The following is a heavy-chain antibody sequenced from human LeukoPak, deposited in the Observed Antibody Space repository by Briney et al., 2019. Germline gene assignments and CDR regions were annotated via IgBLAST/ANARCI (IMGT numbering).Heavy chain of an antibody. J-gene: IGHJ5*02. V-gene: IGHV4-61*10. CDR1: GGSISSGSYY. CDR3: ARLGDTIFNWFDP. D-gene: IGHD3-9*01. Sequence: SETLSLTCTVSGGSISSGSYYWSWIRQPAGKGLEWIGYIYYSGSTNYNPSPKSRVTISVDTSKTQFSLKLSSVTAADTAVYYCARLGDTIFNWFDPWGQGTLVTVSS. CDR2: IYYSGST.